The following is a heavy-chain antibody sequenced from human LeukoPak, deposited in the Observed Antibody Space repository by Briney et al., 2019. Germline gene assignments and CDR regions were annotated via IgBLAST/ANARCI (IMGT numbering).Heavy chain of an antibody. J-gene: IGHJ4*02. CDR3: ARGDYGGNSDLFDY. D-gene: IGHD4-23*01. CDR1: GYTFSSYG. CDR2: ISAYNGNA. Sequence: GASVKVSCKASGYTFSSYGISWVRQAPGQGLEWMGWISAYNGNANYAQKLQGRVTMTTDTSTSTAYMELRSLRSDDTAMYYCARGDYGGNSDLFDYWGQGTLVTVPS. V-gene: IGHV1-18*01.